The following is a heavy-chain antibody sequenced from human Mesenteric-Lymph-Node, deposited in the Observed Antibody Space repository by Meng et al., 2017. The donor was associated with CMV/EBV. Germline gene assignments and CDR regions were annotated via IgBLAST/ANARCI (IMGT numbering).Heavy chain of an antibody. CDR2: IYHSGST. V-gene: IGHV4-4*02. D-gene: IGHD3-3*01. J-gene: IGHJ4*02. CDR3: ARVRVSDDFWGGYGNYFDY. Sequence: SSRNWWSWVRQPPGKGLEWIGEIYHSGSTNYNPSLKSRVTISVDKSKNQFSLKLSSVTAADTAVYYCARVRVSDDFWGGYGNYFDYWGQGTLVTVSS. CDR1: SSRNW.